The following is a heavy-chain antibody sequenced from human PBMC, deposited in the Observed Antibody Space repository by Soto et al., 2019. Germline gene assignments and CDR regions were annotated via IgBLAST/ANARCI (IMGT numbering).Heavy chain of an antibody. Sequence: EVQLLESGGGLVQPGGSLRLSCAASGFTFSNYAMNWVRQAPGKGLEWVSVISGSGDSTYYADSVKGRFTISRDNSKNTLYLQMNSLRAEDTAIYYCARRGSGSYYDYWGQGTLVTFSS. J-gene: IGHJ4*02. CDR2: ISGSGDST. V-gene: IGHV3-23*01. D-gene: IGHD1-26*01. CDR1: GFTFSNYA. CDR3: ARRGSGSYYDY.